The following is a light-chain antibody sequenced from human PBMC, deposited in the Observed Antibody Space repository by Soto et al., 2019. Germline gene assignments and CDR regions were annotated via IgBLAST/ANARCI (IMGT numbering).Light chain of an antibody. CDR2: KAS. CDR1: QSVDTC. Sequence: DIQMTQSPSALSASVGDTVTITCRASQSVDTCLAWYQQKPGKAPHLLIYKASRLETGVPSRFSGFGSVTDYTLTITGLQPDDFATYYCQQFYRYPWTFGQGTKVEI. CDR3: QQFYRYPWT. J-gene: IGKJ1*01. V-gene: IGKV1-5*03.